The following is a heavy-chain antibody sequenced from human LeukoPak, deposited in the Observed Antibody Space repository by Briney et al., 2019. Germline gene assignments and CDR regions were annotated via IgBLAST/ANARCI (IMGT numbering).Heavy chain of an antibody. CDR1: GGSINSYY. J-gene: IGHJ4*02. V-gene: IGHV4-59*01. CDR2: IYYSGST. Sequence: KTSETLSLTCTVSGGSINSYYWSWIRQPPGKGLEWIGYIYYSGSTNYNPSLKSRVTISVDTSKNQFSLKLSSVTAADTAVYYCARVWSSGWPYYFDYWGQGTLVTVSS. CDR3: ARVWSSGWPYYFDY. D-gene: IGHD6-19*01.